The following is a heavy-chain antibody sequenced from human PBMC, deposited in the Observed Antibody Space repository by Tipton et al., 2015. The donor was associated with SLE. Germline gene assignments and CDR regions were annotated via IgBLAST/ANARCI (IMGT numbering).Heavy chain of an antibody. CDR2: ISGSGGTT. V-gene: IGHV3-23*01. D-gene: IGHD2-15*01. J-gene: IGHJ4*02. CDR3: ARKGVVAAFDY. Sequence: SLRLSCAASGFTFSSYAMSWVRQAPGKGLEWASAISGSGGTTYYADSVKGRFTISRDNSKNTLYLQMNSLRAEDTAVYYCARKGVVAAFDYWGQGTLVTVSS. CDR1: GFTFSSYA.